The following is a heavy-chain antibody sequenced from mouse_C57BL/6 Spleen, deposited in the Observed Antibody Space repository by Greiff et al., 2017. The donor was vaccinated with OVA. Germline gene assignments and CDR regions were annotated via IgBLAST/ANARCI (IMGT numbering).Heavy chain of an antibody. D-gene: IGHD3-1*01. V-gene: IGHV1-53*01. Sequence: QVQLQQPGTELVKPGASVKLSCKASGYTFTSYWMHWVKQRPGQGLEWIGNINPSNGGTNYNEKFKSKATLTVDKSSSTAYMQLRSLTSEDSAVYYCARDQLAYYAMDYWGQGTSVTVSS. CDR1: GYTFTSYW. CDR3: ARDQLAYYAMDY. CDR2: INPSNGGT. J-gene: IGHJ4*01.